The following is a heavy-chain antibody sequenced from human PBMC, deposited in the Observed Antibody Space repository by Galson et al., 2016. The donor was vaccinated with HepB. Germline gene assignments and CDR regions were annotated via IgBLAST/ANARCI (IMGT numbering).Heavy chain of an antibody. D-gene: IGHD4-17*01. CDR1: GFSLTTDGMC. CDR3: ARSTLTTVTSYPFDI. J-gene: IGHJ3*02. Sequence: PALVKPTQTLTLTCTFSGFSLTTDGMCVSWIRQPPGKPLEWLVLIDWDDDKYYSPSLQTRLTISKDTSKNQVVLTMTTLDPVDTAAYYCARSTLTTVTSYPFDIWGQGTVVTVSS. V-gene: IGHV2-70*01. CDR2: IDWDDDK.